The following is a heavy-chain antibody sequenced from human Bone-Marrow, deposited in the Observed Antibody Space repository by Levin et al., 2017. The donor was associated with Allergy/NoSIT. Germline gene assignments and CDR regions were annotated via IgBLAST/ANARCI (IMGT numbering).Heavy chain of an antibody. CDR3: AREGYSTGYYYHYGMDV. CDR2: IYASGTT. D-gene: IGHD6-19*01. CDR1: GASISNSF. Sequence: SQTLSLTCTVSGASISNSFWSWIRQPAGKGLEWIGRIYASGTTNYNPSLESRVTMSVDTSKNQFSLELSSVTATDTAVYYCAREGYSTGYYYHYGMDVWGQGTTVTVSS. V-gene: IGHV4-4*07. J-gene: IGHJ6*02.